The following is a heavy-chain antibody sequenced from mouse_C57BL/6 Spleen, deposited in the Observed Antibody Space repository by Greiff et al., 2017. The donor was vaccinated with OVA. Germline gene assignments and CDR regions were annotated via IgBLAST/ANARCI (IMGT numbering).Heavy chain of an antibody. V-gene: IGHV1-81*01. CDR1: GYTFTSYG. D-gene: IGHD2-12*01. J-gene: IGHJ4*01. CDR2: IYPRSGNT. CDR3: ARLRRPDYAMDY. Sequence: QVQLQQSGPELVKPGASVKISCKASGYTFTSYGISWVKQRTGQGLEWIGEIYPRSGNTYYNEKFKGKATLTADKSSSTAYMELRSLTSEDSAVYFCARLRRPDYAMDYWGQGTSVTVSS.